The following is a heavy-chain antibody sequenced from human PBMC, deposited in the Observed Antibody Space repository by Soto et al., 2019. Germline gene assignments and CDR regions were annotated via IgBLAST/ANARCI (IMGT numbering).Heavy chain of an antibody. V-gene: IGHV3-48*01. CDR3: ARGIVVVPAAIAY. Sequence: GGSLRLSCAASGFTFSSYSMNWVRQAPGKGLEWVSYISSSSSTIYYADSVKGRFTISRDNAKNSLYLQMNSLRAKDTAVYYCARGIVVVPAAIAYWGQGTLVTVSS. J-gene: IGHJ4*02. CDR1: GFTFSSYS. D-gene: IGHD2-2*01. CDR2: ISSSSSTI.